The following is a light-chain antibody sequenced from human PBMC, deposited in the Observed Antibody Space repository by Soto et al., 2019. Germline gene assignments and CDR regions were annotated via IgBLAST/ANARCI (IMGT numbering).Light chain of an antibody. J-gene: IGKJ1*01. CDR2: AAS. CDR1: QSITSTY. Sequence: TQSPGTLSLSPGERATLSCRASQSITSTYLAWYQQKPGKAPKLLIYAASTLQSGVPSRFSGSGSGTDFTLTISCLQSEDFATYYCQQYYSYPSFGQGTKVEIK. V-gene: IGKV1-8*01. CDR3: QQYYSYPS.